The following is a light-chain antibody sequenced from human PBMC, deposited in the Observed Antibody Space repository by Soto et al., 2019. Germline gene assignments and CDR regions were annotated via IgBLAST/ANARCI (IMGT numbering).Light chain of an antibody. Sequence: EIVLTQSPATLSLSPGERATLSCRASQTISSYLLWYQQKPGQAPRLLIYDAPNRATGIPDRFSGSGSGTDFTLTISRMEPEDFAVYYCQQYGSSGTFGQGTKVDIK. V-gene: IGKV3-20*01. CDR1: QTISSY. CDR2: DAP. J-gene: IGKJ1*01. CDR3: QQYGSSGT.